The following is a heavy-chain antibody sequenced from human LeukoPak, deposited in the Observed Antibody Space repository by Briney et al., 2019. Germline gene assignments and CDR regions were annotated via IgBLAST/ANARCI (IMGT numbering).Heavy chain of an antibody. V-gene: IGHV3-13*01. CDR1: GFTFNYYD. CDR3: ARGVSYYYDNSGHPGWYFDL. Sequence: PGGSLRLSYAVSGFTFNYYDMHWVRQAPGKRLEWVSAIRTTGDTHYPDSVKGRFAMSREDAKNSVHLQMNTLRAGDTAVYYCARGVSYYYDNSGHPGWYFDLWGRGTLVTVSS. CDR2: IRTTGDT. J-gene: IGHJ2*01. D-gene: IGHD3-22*01.